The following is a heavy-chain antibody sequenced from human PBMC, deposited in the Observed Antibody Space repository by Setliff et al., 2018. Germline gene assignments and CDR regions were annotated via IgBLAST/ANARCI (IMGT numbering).Heavy chain of an antibody. V-gene: IGHV3-23*01. CDR1: GFTFSSYT. CDR2: ISTSGVST. Sequence: GGSLRLSCAVSGFTFSSYTMSWVRQAPGKGLEWVSGISTSGVSTYYADSVKGRFTLSRDNSKNTLYLQMNSLRAEDTAVYYCARGSYSSSFGGQGTLVTVS. CDR3: ARGSYSSSF. J-gene: IGHJ4*02. D-gene: IGHD6-6*01.